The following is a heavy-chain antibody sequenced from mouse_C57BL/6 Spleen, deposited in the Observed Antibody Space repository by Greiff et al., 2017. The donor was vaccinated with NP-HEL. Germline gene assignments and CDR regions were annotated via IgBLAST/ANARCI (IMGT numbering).Heavy chain of an antibody. CDR2: INPNNGGT. CDR1: GYTFTDYN. CDR3: AKESSSSFFDY. D-gene: IGHD1-1*01. Sequence: VHVKQSGPELVKPGASVKMSCKASGYTFTDYNMHWVKQSHGKSLEWIGYINPNNGGTSYNQKFKGKATLTVNKSSSTAYMELRSLTAEDSAVYYCAKESSSSFFDYWGQGTTLTVSS. J-gene: IGHJ2*01. V-gene: IGHV1-22*01.